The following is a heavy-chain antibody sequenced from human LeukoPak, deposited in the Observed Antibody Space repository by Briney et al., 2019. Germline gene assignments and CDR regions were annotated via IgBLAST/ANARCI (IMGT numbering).Heavy chain of an antibody. CDR3: ARRGGIRRAFDI. Sequence: SETLSLTCAVYGGSFSGYYWSWIRQPPGKGLEWIGEINHSGSANYNPSLKSRVTISVDTSKNQFSLKLSSVTAADTAVYYCARRGGIRRAFDIWGQGTMVTVSS. CDR1: GGSFSGYY. J-gene: IGHJ3*02. V-gene: IGHV4-34*01. CDR2: INHSGSA. D-gene: IGHD3-16*01.